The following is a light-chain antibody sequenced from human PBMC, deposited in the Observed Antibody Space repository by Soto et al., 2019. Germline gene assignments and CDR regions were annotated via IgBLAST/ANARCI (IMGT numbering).Light chain of an antibody. V-gene: IGKV3-11*01. CDR1: ESVTNY. CDR3: QQPSAWTRT. J-gene: IGKJ1*01. Sequence: VFTECPVGLSLSRGERGTLSFMASESVTNYLAWYQQKPGQAPRLLVYDVSNRATGIPARFSGGGSGTDFTLTLRTLEPDDSALSYCQQPSAWTRTLGQGTQLDIK. CDR2: DVS.